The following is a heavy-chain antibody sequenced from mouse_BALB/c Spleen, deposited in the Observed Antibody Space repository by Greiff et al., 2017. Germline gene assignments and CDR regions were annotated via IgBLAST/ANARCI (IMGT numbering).Heavy chain of an antibody. CDR1: GFTFTDYY. J-gene: IGHJ4*01. V-gene: IGHV7-3*02. CDR2: IRNKANGYTT. CDR3: ARVGGYYYGSSYGYAMDY. Sequence: EVKLVESGGGLVQPGGSLRLSCATSGFTFTDYYMSWVRQPPGKALEWLGFIRNKANGYTTEYSASVKGRFTISRDNSQSILYLQMNTLRAEDSATYYCARVGGYYYGSSYGYAMDYWGQGTSVTVSS. D-gene: IGHD1-1*01.